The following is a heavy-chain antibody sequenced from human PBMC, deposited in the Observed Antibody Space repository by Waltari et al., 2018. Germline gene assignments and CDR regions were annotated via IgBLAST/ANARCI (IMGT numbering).Heavy chain of an antibody. D-gene: IGHD1-1*01. CDR1: GGTFANYA. CDR2: IIPMFNTT. J-gene: IGHJ6*02. V-gene: IGHV1-69*05. Sequence: QVQLVQSGAEAQKPGSSVKVSCKSSGGTFANYAIRWLRQAPGQGVEWMGGIIPMFNTTNYAQKFKDRVTITKDESTTTAFMELSGLRFDDTAIYYCARTLPPDNKSWHYYFGMDVWGQGTTVTVSS. CDR3: ARTLPPDNKSWHYYFGMDV.